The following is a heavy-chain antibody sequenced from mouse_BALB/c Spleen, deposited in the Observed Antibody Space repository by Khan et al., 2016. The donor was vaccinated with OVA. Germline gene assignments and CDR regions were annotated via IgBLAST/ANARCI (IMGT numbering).Heavy chain of an antibody. CDR2: IYPRSGNT. D-gene: IGHD1-2*01. CDR1: GYTFTDYY. J-gene: IGHJ3*01. CDR3: ARRNYFGYTFAY. V-gene: IGHV1-77*01. Sequence: QVQLQQSGAELARPGASVKLSCKASGYTFTDYYINWVKQRTGLGLEWIGEIYPRSGNTYYNEKFKGKATLTADKSSSIAYMQLSSLTSEDSAVYFCARRNYFGYTFAYWGQGTLVTVSA.